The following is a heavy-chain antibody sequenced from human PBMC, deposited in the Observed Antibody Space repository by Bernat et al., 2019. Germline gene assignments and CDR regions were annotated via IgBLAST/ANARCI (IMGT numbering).Heavy chain of an antibody. CDR1: GFTFSSYS. D-gene: IGHD3-16*02. CDR2: ISSSSSTI. Sequence: EVQLVESGGGLVQPGGSLRLSCAASGFTFSSYSMNWVRQAPGKGLEWVSYISSSSSTIYYADSVKGRFTISRDNAKNSLYLQMNSLRDEDTAVYYCAREDDYIWGSYRYYYLDYWGQGTMVTVSS. V-gene: IGHV3-48*02. J-gene: IGHJ4*02. CDR3: AREDDYIWGSYRYYYLDY.